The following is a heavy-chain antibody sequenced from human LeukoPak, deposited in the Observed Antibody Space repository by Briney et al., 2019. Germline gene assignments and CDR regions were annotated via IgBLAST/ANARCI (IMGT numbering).Heavy chain of an antibody. V-gene: IGHV1-69*13. J-gene: IGHJ4*02. CDR3: ASPPSWSSSGYEFDY. CDR2: IIPIFGTA. D-gene: IGHD3-22*01. Sequence: SVKVSCKASGGTFSSYAISWVRQAPGQGLEWMGGIIPIFGTANYAQKFQGRVTITADESTSTAYMELSSLRSEDTAVYYCASPPSWSSSGYEFDYWGQGTLVTVSS. CDR1: GGTFSSYA.